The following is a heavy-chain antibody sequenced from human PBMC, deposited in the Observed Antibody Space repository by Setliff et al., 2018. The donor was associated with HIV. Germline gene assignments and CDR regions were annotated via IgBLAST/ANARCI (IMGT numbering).Heavy chain of an antibody. J-gene: IGHJ2*01. CDR3: ARDVGLCGVDCWPYFYFDL. V-gene: IGHV4-39*07. D-gene: IGHD2-21*02. CDR1: GGSISSSSYY. CDR2: IYYSGST. Sequence: SETQSLTCTVSGGSISSSSYYWGWIRQPPGKGLEWIGSIYYSGSTYYNPSLKSRVTISVDTSKNQFSLKLSSMTAADTAVYYCARDVGLCGVDCWPYFYFDLWGRGNLVTVLL.